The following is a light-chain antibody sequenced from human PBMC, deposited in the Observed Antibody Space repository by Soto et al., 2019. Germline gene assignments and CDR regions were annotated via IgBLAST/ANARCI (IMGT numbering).Light chain of an antibody. J-gene: IGKJ5*01. CDR2: MAS. CDR1: QSVSTW. CDR3: KQVNSFPST. Sequence: MDITLSTCSLSAYERARVTIICRASQSVSTWWAWYQQKPGKAPQVLIPMASTLDSGVPTRCSGGGSGTDFTLTLSSLQPEDFATYYCKQVNSFPSTFGQGTRLEIK. V-gene: IGKV1-5*03.